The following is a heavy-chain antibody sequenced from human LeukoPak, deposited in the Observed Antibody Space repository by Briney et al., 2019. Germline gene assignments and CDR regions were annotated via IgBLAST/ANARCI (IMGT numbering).Heavy chain of an antibody. CDR2: IKSKTDGGTT. CDR1: GFTFSNAW. CDR3: TTPGGSRGLGYYYGMDV. D-gene: IGHD3-16*01. Sequence: GGSLRLSCAASGFTFSNAWMSWVRQAPGKGLEWVGRIKSKTDGGTTDYAAPVKGRFTISRDDSKNTLYLQMNSLKTEDTAVYYCTTPGGSRGLGYYYGMDVWGQGTTVTVSS. J-gene: IGHJ6*02. V-gene: IGHV3-15*01.